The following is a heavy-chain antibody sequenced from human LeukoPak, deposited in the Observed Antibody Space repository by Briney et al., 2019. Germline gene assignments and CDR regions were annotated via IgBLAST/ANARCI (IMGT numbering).Heavy chain of an antibody. Sequence: SETLSLTCTVSGGSISSSSYYWGWLRQPPGKVLEWIGNIYYSGSTNYNPSLKSRDTISVDTSKNQFSLKLSSVTAADTAVYYCAGSYYYGSGKDYWGQGTLVTVSS. CDR1: GGSISSSSYY. J-gene: IGHJ4*02. CDR3: AGSYYYGSGKDY. V-gene: IGHV4-61*05. CDR2: IYYSGST. D-gene: IGHD3-10*01.